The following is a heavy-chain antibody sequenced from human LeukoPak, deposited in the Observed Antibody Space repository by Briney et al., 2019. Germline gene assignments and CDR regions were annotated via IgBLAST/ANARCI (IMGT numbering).Heavy chain of an antibody. V-gene: IGHV3-23*01. J-gene: IGHJ4*02. CDR2: ISGSGGST. CDR1: GFTFSSYG. D-gene: IGHD1-26*01. CDR3: AKERAGLEGAPPFDY. Sequence: GGTLRLSCAASGFTFSSYGMSWVRQAPGKGLEWVSAISGSGGSTYYADSVKGRFTISRDNSKNTLYLQMNSLRAEDTAVYYCAKERAGLEGAPPFDYWGQGTLVTVSS.